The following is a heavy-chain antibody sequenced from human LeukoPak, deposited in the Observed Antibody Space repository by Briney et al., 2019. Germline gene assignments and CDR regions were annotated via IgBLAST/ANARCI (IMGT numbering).Heavy chain of an antibody. CDR1: GFTFSNYW. J-gene: IGHJ1*01. D-gene: IGHD3-22*01. CDR3: ATCSSGYYCDHFQT. CDR2: IKQDGIEK. V-gene: IGHV3-7*01. Sequence: GGSLRLSCTASGFTFSNYWMTWIRQAPGKGLEWVANIKQDGIEKYYVDSVEGRFTVSRDNSKNSLLLQIESLRAADTAVYYCATCSSGYYCDHFQTWGQGSLVTVSS.